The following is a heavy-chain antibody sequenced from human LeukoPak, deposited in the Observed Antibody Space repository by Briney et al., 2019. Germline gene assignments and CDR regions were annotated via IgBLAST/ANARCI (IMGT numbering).Heavy chain of an antibody. Sequence: GGSLRLSCAASGFTLSSYAMSWVRQAPGKGLEWVSAISGSGSSTYYADSVKGRFTISRDNSKNTLYLQMNSLTAEDTAVYYCARVAVYGSGPSYFDYWGQGTLVTVSS. D-gene: IGHD3-10*01. CDR2: ISGSGSST. V-gene: IGHV3-23*01. CDR1: GFTLSSYA. J-gene: IGHJ4*02. CDR3: ARVAVYGSGPSYFDY.